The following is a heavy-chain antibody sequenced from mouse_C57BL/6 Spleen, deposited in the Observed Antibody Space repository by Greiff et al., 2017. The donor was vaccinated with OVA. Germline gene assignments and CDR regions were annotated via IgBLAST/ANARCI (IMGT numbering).Heavy chain of an antibody. D-gene: IGHD2-3*01. J-gene: IGHJ2*01. CDR1: GYAFSSYW. V-gene: IGHV1-80*01. Sequence: VKLQQSGAELVKPGASVKISCKASGYAFSSYWMNWVKQRPGKGLEWIGQIYPGDGDTNYNGKFKGKATLTADKSSSTAYMQLSSLTSEDSAVYFCASDGYYGYFDYWGQGTTLTVSS. CDR2: IYPGDGDT. CDR3: ASDGYYGYFDY.